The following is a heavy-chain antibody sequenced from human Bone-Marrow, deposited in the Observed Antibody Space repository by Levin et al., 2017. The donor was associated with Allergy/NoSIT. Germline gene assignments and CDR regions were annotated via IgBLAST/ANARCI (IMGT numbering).Heavy chain of an antibody. CDR3: AKLGGISSFYYYYGTDV. Sequence: GGSLRLSCAASGFSFEDYAMHWVRQAPGRGLEWVSGISWNSDNIDYADSVKGRFTISRDNAKNSLHLQMNSLRVEDTAFYYCAKLGGISSFYYYYGTDVWGQGTTVTVSS. J-gene: IGHJ6*02. CDR2: ISWNSDNI. D-gene: IGHD6-6*01. V-gene: IGHV3-9*01. CDR1: GFSFEDYA.